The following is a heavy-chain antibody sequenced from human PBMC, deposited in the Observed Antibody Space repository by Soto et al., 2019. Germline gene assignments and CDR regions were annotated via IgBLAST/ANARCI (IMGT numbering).Heavy chain of an antibody. J-gene: IGHJ6*03. V-gene: IGHV1-8*01. D-gene: IGHD4-17*01. CDR3: ASARLPRGIGEYYYYYYMDV. CDR2: MNPNSGNT. Sequence: ASVKVSCKASGYTFTSYDINWVRQATGQGLEWMGWMNPNSGNTGYAQKFQGRVTMTRNTSISTAYMELSSLRSEDTAVYYCASARLPRGIGEYYYYYYMDVWGKGTTVTVSS. CDR1: GYTFTSYD.